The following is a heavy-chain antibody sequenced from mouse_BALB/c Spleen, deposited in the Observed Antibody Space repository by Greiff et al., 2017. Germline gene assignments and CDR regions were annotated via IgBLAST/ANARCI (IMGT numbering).Heavy chain of an antibody. D-gene: IGHD2-14*01. CDR2: INPYNDGT. CDR1: GYTFTSYV. J-gene: IGHJ4*01. Sequence: VQLKESGPELVKPGASVKMSCKASGYTFTSYVMHWVKQKPGQGLEWIGYINPYNDGTKYNEKFKGKATLTSDKSSSTAYMELSSLTSEDSAVYYCARYYRYDPYYYAMDYWGQGTSVTVSS. CDR3: ARYYRYDPYYYAMDY. V-gene: IGHV1-14*01.